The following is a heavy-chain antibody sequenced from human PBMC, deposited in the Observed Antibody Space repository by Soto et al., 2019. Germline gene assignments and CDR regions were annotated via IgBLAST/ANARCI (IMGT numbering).Heavy chain of an antibody. Sequence: SETLSLTCAVSGYSISSSNWWGWIRQPPGKGLEWIGYIYYSGSTYYNPSLKSRVTISVDTSKNQFSLKLSSVTAADTAVYYCASQVRTVVTPSYFQHWGQGTLVTVSS. CDR1: GYSISSSNW. V-gene: IGHV4-28*01. CDR2: IYYSGST. CDR3: ASQVRTVVTPSYFQH. J-gene: IGHJ1*01. D-gene: IGHD2-21*02.